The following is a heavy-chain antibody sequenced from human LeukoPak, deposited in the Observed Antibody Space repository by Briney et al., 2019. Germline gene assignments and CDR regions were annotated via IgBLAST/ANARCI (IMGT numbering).Heavy chain of an antibody. CDR1: GYTFTSYG. Sequence: ASVKVSCKASGYTFTSYGISWVRQAPGQGLEWMGWISAYNGNTNYAQKLQGRVTMTTDTSTSTAYMELRSLRSDDTAVYYCARVGYCSGVSGDSVCMDVWGKGSTVTGSS. J-gene: IGHJ6*04. CDR3: ARVGYCSGVSGDSVCMDV. CDR2: ISAYNGNT. V-gene: IGHV1-18*04. D-gene: IGHD2-15*01.